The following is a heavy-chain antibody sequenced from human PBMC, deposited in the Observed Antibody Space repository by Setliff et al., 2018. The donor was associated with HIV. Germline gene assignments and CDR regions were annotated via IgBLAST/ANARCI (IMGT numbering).Heavy chain of an antibody. CDR1: GGSISSGYYY. CDR2: IYHSGNP. V-gene: IGHV4-30-4*08. CDR3: EVAGQ. D-gene: IGHD6-19*01. Sequence: SETLSLTCTVSGGSISSGYYYWSWIRQHPGKGLEWIGYIYHSGNPFYNPSLRSRVTISVDTSKNQFSLKLRSVTAADTAVYYCEVAGQWGQGTLVTVSS. J-gene: IGHJ4*02.